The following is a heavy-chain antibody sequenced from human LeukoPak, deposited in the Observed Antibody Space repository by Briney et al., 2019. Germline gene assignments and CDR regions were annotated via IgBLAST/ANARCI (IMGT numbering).Heavy chain of an antibody. CDR3: AGARGSGWYYSVY. CDR2: ISAYNGNT. J-gene: IGHJ4*02. CDR1: GYTFTSYG. Sequence: ASVKASCKASGYTFTSYGISWVRQAPGQGLEWMGWISAYNGNTNHAQKLQGRVTMTTDTSTSTAYMELRSLGSDDTAVYYCAGARGSGWYYSVYWGQGSLVTVSS. V-gene: IGHV1-18*01. D-gene: IGHD6-19*01.